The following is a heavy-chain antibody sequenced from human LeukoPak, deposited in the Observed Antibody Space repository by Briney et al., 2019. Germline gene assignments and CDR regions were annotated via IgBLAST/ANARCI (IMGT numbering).Heavy chain of an antibody. D-gene: IGHD2-15*01. Sequence: GGSLRLSCAASGFTFSSYSMNWVRQAPGKGLEWVSYISSSSSTIYYADSVKGRFTISRDNAKNSLYLQMNSLRAEDTAVYYCARVSESVVVAAAGFDYWGQGTLVTVSS. J-gene: IGHJ4*02. CDR1: GFTFSSYS. CDR3: ARVSESVVVAAAGFDY. V-gene: IGHV3-48*04. CDR2: ISSSSSTI.